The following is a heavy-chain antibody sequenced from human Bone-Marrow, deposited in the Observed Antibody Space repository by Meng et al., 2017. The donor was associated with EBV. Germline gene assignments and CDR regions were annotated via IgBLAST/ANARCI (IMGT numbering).Heavy chain of an antibody. CDR1: GGIFSTFV. D-gene: IGHD1-26*01. V-gene: IGHV1-69*12. CDR2: IIPVFGTP. CDR3: ARGLGWVQEDS. Sequence: QLGAAVGGGKTPGSWLKVPAQASGGIFSTFVISWVRQAPGQGLEWMGGIIPVFGTPNYAQKFQGRVTITADDSTSTAYMELSSLTSKDTAVYYCARGLGWVQEDSWGQGTLVTVSS. J-gene: IGHJ4*02.